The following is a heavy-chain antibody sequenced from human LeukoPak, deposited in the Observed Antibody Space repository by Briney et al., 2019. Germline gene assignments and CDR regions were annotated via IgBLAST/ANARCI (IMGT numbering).Heavy chain of an antibody. CDR2: IIPIFGTA. CDR1: GGTFSSDA. D-gene: IGHD3-22*01. J-gene: IGHJ4*02. Sequence: GASGKVSCKASGGTFSSDAISWVRRAPGQGLEWMGGIIPIFGTANYAQKFQGTVTITADESTSTAYMELSSLRSEDTAVYYCAREASGYYDSSGYSYYFDYWGQGTLVTVSS. V-gene: IGHV1-69*13. CDR3: AREASGYYDSSGYSYYFDY.